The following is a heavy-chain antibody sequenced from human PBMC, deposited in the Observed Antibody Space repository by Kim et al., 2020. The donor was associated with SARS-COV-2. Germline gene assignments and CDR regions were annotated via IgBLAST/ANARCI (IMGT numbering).Heavy chain of an antibody. CDR2: INNDGNNT. V-gene: IGHV3-74*01. CDR1: GFTFSSYW. J-gene: IGHJ4*02. CDR3: ARPRPDSGGNSYFDY. Sequence: GGSLRLSCAASGFTFSSYWMHWVRQVPGKGLVWVSRINNDGNNTSYADSVKGRFTISRDNAMNTLYLQMNSLRAEDTAVYYCARPRPDSGGNSYFDYWGQGTLVTVSS. D-gene: IGHD2-21*02.